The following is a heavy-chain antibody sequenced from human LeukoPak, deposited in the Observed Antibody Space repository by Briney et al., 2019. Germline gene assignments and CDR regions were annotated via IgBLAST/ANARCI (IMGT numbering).Heavy chain of an antibody. J-gene: IGHJ4*02. CDR3: TTKMAAY. V-gene: IGHV3-15*01. Sequence: GSLRLSCAASGFTFSNAWMSWVRQAPGKGLEWVGRIKSKTDDGTTDYAAPVKGRFTISRDDSKNTLYLQMNSLKTEDTAVYYCTTKMAAYWGQGTLVTVSS. D-gene: IGHD5-24*01. CDR2: IKSKTDDGTT. CDR1: GFTFSNAW.